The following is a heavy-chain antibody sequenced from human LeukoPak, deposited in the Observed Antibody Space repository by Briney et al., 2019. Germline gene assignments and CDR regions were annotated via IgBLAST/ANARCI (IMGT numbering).Heavy chain of an antibody. V-gene: IGHV4-61*05. D-gene: IGHD5-18*01. Sequence: SETLSLTCTVSGGSISSSSYYWGWIRQPPGKGLEWIGYIYYSGSTNYNPSLKSRVTISVDTSKNQFSLKLSSVTAADTAVYYCARGSRGYSYTIDYWGQGTLVTVSS. CDR3: ARGSRGYSYTIDY. J-gene: IGHJ4*02. CDR2: IYYSGST. CDR1: GGSISSSSYY.